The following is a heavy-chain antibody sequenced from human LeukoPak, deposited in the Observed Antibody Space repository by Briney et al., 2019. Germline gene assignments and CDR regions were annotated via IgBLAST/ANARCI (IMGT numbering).Heavy chain of an antibody. D-gene: IGHD6-13*01. CDR3: TKYIGADPEY. V-gene: IGHV3-23*01. CDR1: GFNFSSYA. Sequence: GGSLRLSCAASGFNFSSYAMSWVRQAPGKGREWVSAISGSGDTTYYADSVKGRFTISRDNSKNTLYLQMNSLRAEDMAVYYCTKYIGADPEYCGEGTLVTVSS. J-gene: IGHJ4*02. CDR2: ISGSGDTT.